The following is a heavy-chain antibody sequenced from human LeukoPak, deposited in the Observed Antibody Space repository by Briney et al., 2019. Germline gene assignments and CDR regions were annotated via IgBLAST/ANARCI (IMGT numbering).Heavy chain of an antibody. D-gene: IGHD1-1*01. V-gene: IGHV3-74*01. CDR3: ARDSGTDDAFDI. CDR1: GFTFSSYW. CDR2: TNRDGSST. J-gene: IGHJ3*02. Sequence: GGSLRLSCAASGFTFSSYWMHWVRQAPGKGLVWVSHTNRDGSSTSYADSVKGRFTISRDNAKNTLDLQMNSLRAEDTAVYYCARDSGTDDAFDIWGQGTMVTVSS.